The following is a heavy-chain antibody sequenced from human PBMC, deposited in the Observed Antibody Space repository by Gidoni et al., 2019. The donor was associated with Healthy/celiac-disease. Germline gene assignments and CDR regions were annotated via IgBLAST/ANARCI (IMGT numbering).Heavy chain of an antibody. D-gene: IGHD6-19*01. CDR3: ATAHPYSCGWYVFY. V-gene: IGHV3-23*01. J-gene: IGHJ4*02. CDR1: GCTFSSYA. CDR2: ISGSGGST. Sequence: EVQLLASGGGLVQPGGSLRRSCAASGCTFSSYAMSWVRQAPGKGLEWVSAISGSGGSTYYADSVNGRFTISRVNSKNPLYRQMNSLRAEDTAVYYCATAHPYSCGWYVFYWGQGTLVTVSS.